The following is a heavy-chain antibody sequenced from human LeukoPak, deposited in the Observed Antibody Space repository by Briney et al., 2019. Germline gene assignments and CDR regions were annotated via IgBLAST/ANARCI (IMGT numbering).Heavy chain of an antibody. CDR2: IIPVLNIT. CDR1: GGTFSSSA. V-gene: IGHV1-69*04. Sequence: ASVKVSCKTSGGTFSSSAITWVRQAPGQGLEWMGRIIPVLNITTYAQKFQGRVTITADESTSTAYMELSSLRSEDTAVYYCVTYDSSGYYPNDAFDIWGQGTMVTVSS. D-gene: IGHD3-22*01. CDR3: VTYDSSGYYPNDAFDI. J-gene: IGHJ3*02.